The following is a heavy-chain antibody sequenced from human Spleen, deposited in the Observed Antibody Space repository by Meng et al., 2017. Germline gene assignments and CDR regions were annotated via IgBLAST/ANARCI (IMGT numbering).Heavy chain of an antibody. CDR2: INPSGGKT. J-gene: IGHJ4*02. CDR1: GYTFSSYC. D-gene: IGHD3-22*01. Sequence: ASVKVSCKTSGYTFSSYCMHWVRQAPGQGLEWMGIINPSGGKTTYAQKFQGRVTMTSDTSTSTVYMELSSLRSEDTAVYYCAKDPNSSGYPEYYFDYWGQGALVTVSS. CDR3: AKDPNSSGYPEYYFDY. V-gene: IGHV1-46*01.